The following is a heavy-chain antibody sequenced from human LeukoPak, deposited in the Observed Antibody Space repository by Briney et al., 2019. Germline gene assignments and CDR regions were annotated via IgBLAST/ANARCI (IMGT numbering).Heavy chain of an antibody. CDR1: GFTFSSYA. CDR3: AKDLLLYDFWSGYYWAPRADVWFDH. Sequence: PGGSLRLSCAASGFTFSSYAMSWVRQAPGKGLEWVSAISGSGGSTYYADSVKGRFTISRDNSKNTLYLQMNSLRAEDTAVYYCAKDLLLYDFWSGYYWAPRADVWFDHWGQGTLVTVSS. D-gene: IGHD3-3*01. CDR2: ISGSGGST. J-gene: IGHJ5*02. V-gene: IGHV3-23*01.